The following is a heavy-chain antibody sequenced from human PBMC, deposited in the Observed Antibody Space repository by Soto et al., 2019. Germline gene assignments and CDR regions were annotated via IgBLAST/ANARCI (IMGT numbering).Heavy chain of an antibody. D-gene: IGHD6-19*01. V-gene: IGHV2-5*02. CDR1: GFSLSTSGVG. CDR3: AHRQWLGHIDY. CDR2: IYWDDDK. J-gene: IGHJ4*02. Sequence: SGPTLVNPTQTLTLTCSFSGFSLSTSGVGLGWIRQPPGKALEWLALIYWDDDKHYSPSLKSRLTVTKDTSKNRVVLTMTNMDPMDTATYYCAHRQWLGHIDYWGQGTLVTVSS.